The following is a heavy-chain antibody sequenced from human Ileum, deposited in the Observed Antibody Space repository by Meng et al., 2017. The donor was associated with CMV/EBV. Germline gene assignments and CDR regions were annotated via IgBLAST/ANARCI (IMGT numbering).Heavy chain of an antibody. D-gene: IGHD3-16*01. V-gene: IGHV4-59*13. CDR3: ASHRYAANYYSDY. CDR2: VFYTGDY. CDR1: GGPMSDYY. J-gene: IGHJ4*02. Sequence: SETLSLTCTVSGGPMSDYYWTWIRQSPGKGLEWIGYVFYTGDYNYNPALEIRVSMSVDTSKKQFSLNLSAVTAADTAVYYCASHRYAANYYSDYWAQGMLVTVSS.